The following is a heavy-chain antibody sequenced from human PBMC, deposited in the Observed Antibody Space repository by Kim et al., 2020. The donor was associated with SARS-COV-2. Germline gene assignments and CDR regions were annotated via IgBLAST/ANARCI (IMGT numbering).Heavy chain of an antibody. J-gene: IGHJ6*02. D-gene: IGHD3-22*01. Sequence: KFQGRVTITADESTSTAYMELSSLRSEDTAVYYCARERMSAVVVVRYVTDVWGQGTTVTVSS. V-gene: IGHV1-69*01. CDR3: ARERMSAVVVVRYVTDV.